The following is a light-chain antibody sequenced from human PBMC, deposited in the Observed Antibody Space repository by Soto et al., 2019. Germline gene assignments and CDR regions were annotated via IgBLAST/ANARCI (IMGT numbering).Light chain of an antibody. V-gene: IGLV4-69*01. J-gene: IGLJ2*01. CDR2: LNSDGSH. Sequence: QAVVTQSPSASASLGASVKLTCTLSSGHSSYAIAWHLQQPERGPRYLMKLNSDGSHSKGDGIPDRFSGSSSGAERYLTISSLQSEDEADYYCQTWGTGIHVFGGGTKVTVL. CDR3: QTWGTGIHV. CDR1: SGHSSYA.